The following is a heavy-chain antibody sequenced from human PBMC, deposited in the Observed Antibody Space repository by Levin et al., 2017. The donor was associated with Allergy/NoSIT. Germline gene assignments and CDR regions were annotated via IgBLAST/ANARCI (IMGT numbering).Heavy chain of an antibody. CDR2: ISSAGNYM. CDR1: GLSFSIYD. J-gene: IGHJ4*02. Sequence: PGGSLRLSCAASGLSFSIYDMNWVRRAPGKGLEWVSSISSAGNYMHFADSVRGRFTISRDNAANLVHLQMNSLTAEDSAVYYCTTRGSSWTFDYWGQGTLVTVSS. D-gene: IGHD6-13*01. V-gene: IGHV3-21*01. CDR3: TTRGSSWTFDY.